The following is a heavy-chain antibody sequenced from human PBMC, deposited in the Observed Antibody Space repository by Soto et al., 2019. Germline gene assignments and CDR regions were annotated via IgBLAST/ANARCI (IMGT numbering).Heavy chain of an antibody. V-gene: IGHV3-33*01. Sequence: GGSLRLSCAASGFTFSSYGMHWVRQAPGKGLEWVAVIWYDGSNKYYADSVKGRFTISRDNSKNTLYLQMNSLRAEDTAVYYCGGSGNGAFDIWGQGTMVTVSS. D-gene: IGHD3-10*01. CDR2: IWYDGSNK. CDR3: GGSGNGAFDI. CDR1: GFTFSSYG. J-gene: IGHJ3*02.